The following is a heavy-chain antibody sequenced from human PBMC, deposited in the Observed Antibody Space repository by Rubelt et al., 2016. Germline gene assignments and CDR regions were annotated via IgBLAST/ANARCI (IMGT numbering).Heavy chain of an antibody. Sequence: EVQLVESGGGLVQPGGSLRLSCAASGFTFSSYAMSWVRQAPGKGLEWVSAISGSGGSTYYADSGKGRVTISRENSKNTLILQMNSRRAEDTAVYYCAKDPIAAADDNWFDPWGQGTLVTVSA. CDR1: GFTFSSYA. V-gene: IGHV3-23*04. D-gene: IGHD6-13*01. J-gene: IGHJ5*02. CDR2: ISGSGGST. CDR3: AKDPIAAADDNWFDP.